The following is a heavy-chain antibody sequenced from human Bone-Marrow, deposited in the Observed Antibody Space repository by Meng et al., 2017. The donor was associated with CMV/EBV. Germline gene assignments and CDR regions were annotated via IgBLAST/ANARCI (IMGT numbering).Heavy chain of an antibody. CDR2: ISSSGSAI. CDR1: GFTFSDYY. CDR3: AREFDIVVVPAAILGY. V-gene: IGHV3-11*01. J-gene: IGHJ4*02. D-gene: IGHD2-2*02. Sequence: GGSLRLSCAASGFTFSDYYMSWIRQAPGKGLEWVSYISSSGSAIYYADSVKGRFTISRDNAKNSLYLQMNSLRAEDTAVYYCAREFDIVVVPAAILGYWGQGTRVTVSS.